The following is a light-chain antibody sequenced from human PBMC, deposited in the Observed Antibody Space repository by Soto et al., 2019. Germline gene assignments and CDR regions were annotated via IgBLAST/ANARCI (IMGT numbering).Light chain of an antibody. CDR1: QSVRSSY. J-gene: IGKJ4*01. CDR3: QQYDNSEPLS. Sequence: EIVSTQSPATLSLSPGDRATLSCGASQSVRSSYVAWYQQKAGLAPRLLIYDGSSRASGIPDRFSGSGSGTDFTLTIGRLEPEDFALYYCQQYDNSEPLSFGGGTKV. CDR2: DGS. V-gene: IGKV3D-20*01.